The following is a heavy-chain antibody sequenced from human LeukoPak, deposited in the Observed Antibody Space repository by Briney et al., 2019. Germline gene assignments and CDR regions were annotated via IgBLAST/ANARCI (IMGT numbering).Heavy chain of an antibody. V-gene: IGHV4-61*08. CDR2: IYYNGST. J-gene: IGHJ3*02. CDR3: ARERSASIYDSSGSRRSRGFDI. CDR1: GGSISSGDYY. D-gene: IGHD3-22*01. Sequence: SETLSLTCTVSGGSISSGDYYWSWIRQPPGKGLEWIGYIYYNGSTNYNPSLKSRVTISIDTSKNQFSLKLSSVTAADTAVYYCARERSASIYDSSGSRRSRGFDIWGQGTTVTVSS.